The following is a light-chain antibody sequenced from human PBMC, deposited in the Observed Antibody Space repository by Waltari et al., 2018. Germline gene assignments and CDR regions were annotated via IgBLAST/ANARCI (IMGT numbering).Light chain of an antibody. V-gene: IGKV3-20*01. CDR1: QIVIRRY. Sequence: EMVLTQSPGTLSVPPGERATLPRRASQIVIRRYLAWYQQKPGQAPRLLIFDASSRATGIPDRFTGSGSGTDFSLTISSVEPEDSAVYYCHGYGSSPTWTFGQGTKVEIK. J-gene: IGKJ1*01. CDR3: HGYGSSPTWT. CDR2: DAS.